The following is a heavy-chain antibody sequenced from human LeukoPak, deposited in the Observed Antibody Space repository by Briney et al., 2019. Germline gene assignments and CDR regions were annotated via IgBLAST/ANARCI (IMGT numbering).Heavy chain of an antibody. CDR3: ARAGSNWNYVY. V-gene: IGHV3-23*01. J-gene: IGHJ4*02. CDR2: ISGGGVTT. D-gene: IGHD1-7*01. Sequence: GGSLRLSCAASGFTFSNYAMSWVRQAPGKGLEWVSGISGGGVTTYYADSVKGRFTISRDNTKNSLSLQMNSLRAEDTAVYYCARAGSNWNYVYWGQGTLVTVSS. CDR1: GFTFSNYA.